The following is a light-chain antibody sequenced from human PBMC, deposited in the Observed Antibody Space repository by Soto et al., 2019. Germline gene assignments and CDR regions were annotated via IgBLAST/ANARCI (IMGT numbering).Light chain of an antibody. CDR3: QQFNSYPIT. V-gene: IGKV1-8*01. Sequence: AIRMTQSPSSFSASTGDRVTITCRASQGISSYLAWYQQKPGKAPQLLIYEASSLESGVPSRFSGSGSGTEFTLTIGGLQPDDFATYYCQQFNSYPITFGQGTRLEIK. CDR1: QGISSY. CDR2: EAS. J-gene: IGKJ5*01.